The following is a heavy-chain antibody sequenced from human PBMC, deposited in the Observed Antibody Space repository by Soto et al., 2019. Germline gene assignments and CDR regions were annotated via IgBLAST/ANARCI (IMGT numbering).Heavy chain of an antibody. CDR3: AREYSLAVVATGY. V-gene: IGHV3-30-3*01. CDR2: ISYDGSDK. CDR1: GFTFSSYA. D-gene: IGHD3-22*01. J-gene: IGHJ4*02. Sequence: QVQLVESGGGVVQPGTSLRLSCAASGFTFSSYAMHWVRQTPGKGLEWVAVISYDGSDKYYADSVKGRFTISRDNSKNTLYLQMNSLRAEDTSVYYCAREYSLAVVATGYWGQGILVTVSS.